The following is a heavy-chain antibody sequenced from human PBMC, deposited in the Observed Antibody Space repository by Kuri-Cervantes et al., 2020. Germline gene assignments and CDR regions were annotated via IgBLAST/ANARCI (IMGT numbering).Heavy chain of an antibody. J-gene: IGHJ3*02. D-gene: IGHD3-16*01. V-gene: IGHV3-48*01. CDR2: ITRTSAT. CDR3: VRDRMGGAFDI. CDR1: GFTFSSYA. Sequence: ETLSLTCAASGFTFSSYAMSWVRQAPGEGLEWLSFITRTSATYYADSLKGRVTVSRDNVKNSLYLEMNSLRAEDTAVHYCVRDRMGGAFDIWGQGTMVTVSS.